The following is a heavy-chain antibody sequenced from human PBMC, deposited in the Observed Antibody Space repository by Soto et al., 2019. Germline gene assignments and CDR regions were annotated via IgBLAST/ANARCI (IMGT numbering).Heavy chain of an antibody. CDR3: STDPYYYDSSGYYPLDY. D-gene: IGHD3-22*01. J-gene: IGHJ4*02. CDR1: GYTLTELS. CDR2: FDPEDGET. Sequence: QVKLVQSGAEVKKPGASVKVSCKVSGYTLTELSMHWVRQAPGKGLEWMGGFDPEDGETIYAQKFQGRVTMTEDTSTDTAYMELSSLRSEDTAVYYCSTDPYYYDSSGYYPLDYWGQGTLVTVSS. V-gene: IGHV1-24*01.